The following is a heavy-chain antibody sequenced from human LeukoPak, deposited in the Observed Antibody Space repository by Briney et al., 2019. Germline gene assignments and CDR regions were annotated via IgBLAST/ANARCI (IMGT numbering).Heavy chain of an antibody. CDR3: AKDWGSTDLYYFDS. D-gene: IGHD3-16*01. V-gene: IGHV3-23*01. CDR2: ISGRGLST. CDR1: GFTFSSYA. Sequence: PGGSLRLFCAPSGFTFSSYAMSWVRQAPGKGLEWVSAISGRGLSTYYADSVKGRFPISRDNSKNTLYLQMNGLRAKDTAVYYCAKDWGSTDLYYFDSWGQGTLVTVSS. J-gene: IGHJ4*02.